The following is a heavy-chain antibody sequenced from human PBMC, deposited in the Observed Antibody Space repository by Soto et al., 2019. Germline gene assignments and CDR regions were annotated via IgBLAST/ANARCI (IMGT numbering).Heavy chain of an antibody. V-gene: IGHV4-34*01. CDR2: INHSGST. J-gene: IGHJ5*02. CDR1: GGSFSGYY. D-gene: IGHD3-10*01. CDR3: ARDRLLWFGTPVWFDP. Sequence: SETLSLTCAVYGGSFSGYYWSWIRQPPGKGLEWIGEINHSGSTNYNPSLKSRVTISVDTSKNQFSLELSSVTAADTAVYYCARDRLLWFGTPVWFDPWGQGTLVTVSS.